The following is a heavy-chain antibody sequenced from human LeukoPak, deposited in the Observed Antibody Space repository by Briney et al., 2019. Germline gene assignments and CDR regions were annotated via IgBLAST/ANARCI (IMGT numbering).Heavy chain of an antibody. Sequence: GGSLRLSCAASGFTFSSYWMTWVRQAPGKGLEWVANIKQDGSEKYYVDSVKGRFTISRDNAKNSVYLQMNSLRAEDTAVYYCASVSSGWLFDYWGQGTLVTVSS. CDR1: GFTFSSYW. J-gene: IGHJ4*02. V-gene: IGHV3-7*01. CDR2: IKQDGSEK. CDR3: ASVSSGWLFDY. D-gene: IGHD6-19*01.